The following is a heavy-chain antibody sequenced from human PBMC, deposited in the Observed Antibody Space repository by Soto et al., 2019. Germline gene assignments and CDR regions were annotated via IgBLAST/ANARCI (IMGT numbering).Heavy chain of an antibody. V-gene: IGHV3-15*07. Sequence: GGSLRLSCAASGFTFSNAWMNWVRQAPGKGLEWVGRIKSKTDGGTTDYAAPVKGRFTISRDDSKNTLYLQMNSLKTEDTAVYYCTTLRVYVWGSYDLPWGQGTLVTVSS. J-gene: IGHJ4*02. D-gene: IGHD3-16*01. CDR3: TTLRVYVWGSYDLP. CDR2: IKSKTDGGTT. CDR1: GFTFSNAW.